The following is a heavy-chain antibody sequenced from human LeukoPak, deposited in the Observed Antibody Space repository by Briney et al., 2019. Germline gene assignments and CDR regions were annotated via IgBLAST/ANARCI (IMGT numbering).Heavy chain of an antibody. CDR1: GYXFTTYW. CDR3: ARQAYCGGDCYPTFDY. Sequence: GESLKISCKGSGYXFTTYWICWVRQMPGKGLEWMGIIYPGDSDTRYSPSFQGQVTISADKSISTAYLQWSSLKASDTAMYYCARQAYCGGDCYPTFDYWGQGTLVTVSS. J-gene: IGHJ4*02. V-gene: IGHV5-51*01. D-gene: IGHD2-21*02. CDR2: IYPGDSDT.